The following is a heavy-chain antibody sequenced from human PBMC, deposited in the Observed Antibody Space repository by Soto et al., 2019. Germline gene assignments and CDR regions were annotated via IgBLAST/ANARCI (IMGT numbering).Heavy chain of an antibody. CDR1: GFTFSGSA. CDR2: NRSKTNNYAT. D-gene: IGHD6-13*01. Sequence: EVQLVESGGDLVQPGGSLKLSCAAAGFTFSGSAVHWVRQASGRGLEWVGRNRSKTNNYATDYAASVNGRFTFSRDDSKNTVNMRMDSLRTEDTAMYFWTTRLSSNTWSPSIPPPHYLGSGTLVNVSS. J-gene: IGHJ4*02. V-gene: IGHV3-73*02. CDR3: TTRLSSNTWSPSIPPPHY.